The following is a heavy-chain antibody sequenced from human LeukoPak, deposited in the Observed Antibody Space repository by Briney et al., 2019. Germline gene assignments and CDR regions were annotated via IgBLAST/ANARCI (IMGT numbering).Heavy chain of an antibody. CDR2: SSGSSI. Sequence: PGGSLRLSCAASGFTFSDYYMSWIRQAPGKGLEWVSYSSGSSIYYADFVKGRFTISRDNAKNSLYLQMNSLRAEDTALYYCARVRGPARRPSYSSGWYGWYMDVWGKGTTVTVSS. V-gene: IGHV3-11*01. CDR1: GFTFSDYY. D-gene: IGHD6-19*01. CDR3: ARVRGPARRPSYSSGWYGWYMDV. J-gene: IGHJ6*03.